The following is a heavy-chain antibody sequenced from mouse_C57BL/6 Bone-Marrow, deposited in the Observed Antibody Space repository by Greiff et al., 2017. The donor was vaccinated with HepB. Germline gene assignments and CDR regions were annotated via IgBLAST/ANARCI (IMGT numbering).Heavy chain of an antibody. D-gene: IGHD4-1*01. Sequence: DVHLVESEGGLVQPGSSMKLSCTASGFTFSDYYMAWVRQVPEKGLEWVANINYDGSRTYYLDSLKSRFIISRDNAKNILYLQMSRLQSEDTATYYCAREDWYWYFDVWGTGTTVTVPS. CDR2: INYDGSRT. CDR3: AREDWYWYFDV. J-gene: IGHJ1*03. V-gene: IGHV5-16*01. CDR1: GFTFSDYY.